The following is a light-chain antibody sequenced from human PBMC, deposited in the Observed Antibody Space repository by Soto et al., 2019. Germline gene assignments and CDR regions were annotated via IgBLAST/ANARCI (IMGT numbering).Light chain of an antibody. J-gene: IGKJ1*01. Sequence: DLQMTQSPSSVSASVGDRVTITCRASQAIDSWLAWYQQKPGEAPKLLIFTGSLLHSGVPPRFSGSGSGTKFTLTIASLQPDDFATYYCQQYETFSGTFGPGTKVEI. V-gene: IGKV1-12*01. CDR2: TGS. CDR3: QQYETFSGT. CDR1: QAIDSW.